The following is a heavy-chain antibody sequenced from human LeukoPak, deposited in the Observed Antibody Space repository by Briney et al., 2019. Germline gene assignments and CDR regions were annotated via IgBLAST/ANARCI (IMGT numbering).Heavy chain of an antibody. CDR2: ISGSGDST. CDR1: GFTFSSYA. D-gene: IGHD1-26*01. CDR3: ARDGTEDY. V-gene: IGHV3-23*01. J-gene: IGHJ4*02. Sequence: GGSLRLSCAASGFTFSSYAMSWVRQAPGKGLEWVSTISGSGDSTYYADSVKGRFTISRDNSKNTLYLQMNSLRAEDTAMYYCARDGTEDYWGQGTLVTVSS.